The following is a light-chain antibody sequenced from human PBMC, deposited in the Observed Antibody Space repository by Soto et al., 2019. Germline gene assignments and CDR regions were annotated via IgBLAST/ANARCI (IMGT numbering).Light chain of an antibody. V-gene: IGKV3-15*01. CDR2: GAS. CDR3: QQYNNWPPEGT. CDR1: QSVSSN. Sequence: EIVMTQSPATLSVSPGERATLSCRASQSVSSNLAWYQQKPGQAPRLLIYGASTRATGIPARFGGGGSGTELTLTISSLQSEDFAVYYCQQYNNWPPEGTFGQGTMVEIK. J-gene: IGKJ1*01.